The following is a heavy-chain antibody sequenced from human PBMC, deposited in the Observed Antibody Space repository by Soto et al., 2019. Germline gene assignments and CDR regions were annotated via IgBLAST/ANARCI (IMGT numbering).Heavy chain of an antibody. CDR2: IFSGGST. D-gene: IGHD4-4*01. V-gene: IGHV3-66*01. Sequence: PGGSLRLSCAASGFTVSNNYMSWVRQAPGKGLEWVSVIFSGGSTNYVDSVKGRFTISRDNSKNTLYLQMNSLRAEDTAVYYCAKSMSDYTIDYWGQGTLVTAPQ. J-gene: IGHJ4*02. CDR1: GFTVSNNY. CDR3: AKSMSDYTIDY.